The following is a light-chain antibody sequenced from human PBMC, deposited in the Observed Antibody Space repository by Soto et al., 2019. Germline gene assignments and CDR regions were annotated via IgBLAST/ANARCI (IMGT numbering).Light chain of an antibody. CDR3: EHYNSYSLT. CDR2: DAS. CDR1: QSISTW. Sequence: DIQMTQSPSTLSASVGDRVTITCRASQSISTWLAWYQQKPGKAPKLLIYDASSLESGVPSRLGGSGSGTEFSLTMSSLQPDDFEAYYCEHYNSYSLTCGGGITVEIK. V-gene: IGKV1-5*01. J-gene: IGKJ4*01.